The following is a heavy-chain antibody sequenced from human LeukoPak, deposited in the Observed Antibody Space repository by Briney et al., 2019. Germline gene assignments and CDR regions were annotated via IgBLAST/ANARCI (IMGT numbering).Heavy chain of an antibody. Sequence: GGSLRLSCATSGFSFTTYGMHWVRQAPGKGLEWVAVTYGDGTSKYYADSVKGRFTISKDDSKNTLYVQMNSLRAEDTAVYYCATGSGYYYGHWGQGTLVTVSS. CDR1: GFSFTTYG. CDR3: ATGSGYYYGH. J-gene: IGHJ4*02. D-gene: IGHD3-22*01. CDR2: TYGDGTSK. V-gene: IGHV3-33*01.